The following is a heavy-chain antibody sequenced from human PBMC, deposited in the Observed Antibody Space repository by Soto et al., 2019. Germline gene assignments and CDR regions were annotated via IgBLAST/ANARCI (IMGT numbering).Heavy chain of an antibody. Sequence: SETLSHTCTVSGCSIISYYWSLIRQPTGKGLEWIGYIYYSGSTNYNPSLKSRVTISVDTSKNQFSLKLSSVTAADTAVYYCARDRRIAVAGTGNNWFDPWGQGTLVTVSS. D-gene: IGHD6-19*01. CDR2: IYYSGST. CDR3: ARDRRIAVAGTGNNWFDP. J-gene: IGHJ5*02. CDR1: GCSIISYY. V-gene: IGHV4-59*01.